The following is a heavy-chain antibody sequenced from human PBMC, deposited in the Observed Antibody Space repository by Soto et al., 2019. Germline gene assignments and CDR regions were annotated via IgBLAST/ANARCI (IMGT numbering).Heavy chain of an antibody. CDR3: ASYSTRGYYDSSGYSLDY. D-gene: IGHD3-22*01. CDR1: GFTFSSYA. Sequence: HPGGSLRLSCAASGFTFSSYAMHWVRQAPGKGLEWVAVISYDGSNKYYADSVKGRFTISRDNSKNTLYLQMNSLRAEDTAVYYCASYSTRGYYDSSGYSLDYWGQGTLVTVSS. V-gene: IGHV3-30-3*01. CDR2: ISYDGSNK. J-gene: IGHJ4*02.